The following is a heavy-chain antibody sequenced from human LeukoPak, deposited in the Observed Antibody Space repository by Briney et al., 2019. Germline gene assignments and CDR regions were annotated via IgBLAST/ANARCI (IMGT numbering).Heavy chain of an antibody. Sequence: SETLSLTCTVSGGSIISSSYYWGWIRQPPGKGLEWIGRIYTSGSTNYNPSLKSRVTISVDTSKNQFSLKLSSVTAADTAVYYCARAWYNWNYVHFFDYWGQGTLVTVSS. CDR1: GGSIISSSYY. V-gene: IGHV4-39*07. J-gene: IGHJ4*02. CDR2: IYTSGST. CDR3: ARAWYNWNYVHFFDY. D-gene: IGHD1-7*01.